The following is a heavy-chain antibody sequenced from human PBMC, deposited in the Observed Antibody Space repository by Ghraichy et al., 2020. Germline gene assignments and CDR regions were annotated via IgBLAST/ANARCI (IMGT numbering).Heavy chain of an antibody. V-gene: IGHV3-23*01. Sequence: GGSLRLSCEASGFTFRSYAMNWVRQAPGKGLEWVSAISGSGGNTYYADSVKGRFTISRDNSKTTLYLQMRSLRAEDTAVYYCAKPLPGCRIYGSGSYFGCYFGYGGQGTLVTVSS. CDR1: GFTFRSYA. CDR3: AKPLPGCRIYGSGSYFGCYFGY. CDR2: ISGSGGNT. J-gene: IGHJ4*02. D-gene: IGHD3-10*01.